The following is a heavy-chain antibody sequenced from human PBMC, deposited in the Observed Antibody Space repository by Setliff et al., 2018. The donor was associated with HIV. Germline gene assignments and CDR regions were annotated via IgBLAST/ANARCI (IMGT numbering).Heavy chain of an antibody. J-gene: IGHJ4*02. Sequence: SVKVSCKASGGTFSSYAINWVRQAPGQGLEWMGGIIPMFGTLNFAQKFQGRVTITTDESTSTAYMELNSLRSEDTAVYYCARDFVDWPPTYWGQGTLVTVSS. D-gene: IGHD3-9*01. CDR3: ARDFVDWPPTY. CDR1: GGTFSSYA. V-gene: IGHV1-69*05. CDR2: IIPMFGTL.